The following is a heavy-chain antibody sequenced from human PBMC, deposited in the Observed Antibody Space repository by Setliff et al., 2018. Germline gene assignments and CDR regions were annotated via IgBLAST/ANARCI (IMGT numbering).Heavy chain of an antibody. V-gene: IGHV3-7*03. CDR2: INQDGSEK. Sequence: GGSLRLSCAASEFTFSNYWMSWVRQAPGKGLEWVANINQDGSEKYYVDSVKGQFTISRDNARSSLYLQMNSLRAEDTAVYYCASVWFGNMDVWGKGTTVTVSS. CDR1: EFTFSNYW. D-gene: IGHD3-10*01. CDR3: ASVWFGNMDV. J-gene: IGHJ6*03.